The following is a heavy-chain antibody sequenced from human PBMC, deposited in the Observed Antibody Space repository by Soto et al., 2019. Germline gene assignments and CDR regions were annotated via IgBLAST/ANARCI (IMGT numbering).Heavy chain of an antibody. Sequence: SETLSLTCTVSGGSIGSYYWSWIRQPPGKGLEWIGYIYYSGSTNYNPSLKSRVTISVDTSKNQFSLKLSSVTAADTAVYYCARDVAGGYYFDYWGQGTLVTVSS. J-gene: IGHJ4*02. CDR2: IYYSGST. CDR1: GGSIGSYY. CDR3: ARDVAGGYYFDY. V-gene: IGHV4-59*01. D-gene: IGHD6-19*01.